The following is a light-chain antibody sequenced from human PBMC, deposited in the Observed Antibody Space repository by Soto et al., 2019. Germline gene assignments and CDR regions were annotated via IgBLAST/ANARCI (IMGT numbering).Light chain of an antibody. J-gene: IGKJ4*01. CDR1: RSVLYKSNNKNH. Sequence: DIVMTQSPDSLAVSLGERATMNCKCSRSVLYKSNNKNHLAWYQQKPGQPPQLIIYWSSTRESGVPERFSGCGSGTDFTLTISSLEAEDVAFYWCQQYFDVPFTFGGGTKVDI. CDR3: QQYFDVPFT. V-gene: IGKV4-1*01. CDR2: WSS.